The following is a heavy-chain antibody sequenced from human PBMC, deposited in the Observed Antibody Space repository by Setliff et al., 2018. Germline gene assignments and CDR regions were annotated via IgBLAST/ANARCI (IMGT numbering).Heavy chain of an antibody. Sequence: ASVKVSCKASGYAFTTYYMHWVRQAPGRGLEWIGVINPSDGSTTYAQKFQGRVTMTRDTSTNTVYMQLSSLRSEDTAVYYCARENMAKNFWGEHSDYWGQGTLVTVSS. V-gene: IGHV1-46*01. D-gene: IGHD3-3*01. J-gene: IGHJ4*02. CDR3: ARENMAKNFWGEHSDY. CDR2: INPSDGST. CDR1: GYAFTTYY.